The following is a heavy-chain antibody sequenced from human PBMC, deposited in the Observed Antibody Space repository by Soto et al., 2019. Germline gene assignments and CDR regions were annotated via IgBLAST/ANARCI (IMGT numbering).Heavy chain of an antibody. V-gene: IGHV3-74*01. D-gene: IGHD3-22*01. CDR1: GFTFSSYW. CDR2: INSDGSST. J-gene: IGHJ5*02. CDR3: ARESHPYYYDSSCYVNWFDP. Sequence: GSLRLSCAASGFTFSSYWMHWVRQAPGKGLVWVSRINSDGSSTSYADSVKGRFTISRDNAKNTLYLQMNSLRAEYTAVYYCARESHPYYYDSSCYVNWFDPWGQGTLVTGSS.